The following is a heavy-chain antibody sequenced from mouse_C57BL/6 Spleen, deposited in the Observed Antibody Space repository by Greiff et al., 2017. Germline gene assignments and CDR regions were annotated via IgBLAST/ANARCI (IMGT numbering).Heavy chain of an antibody. CDR2: IDPSDSYT. CDR1: GYTFTSYW. J-gene: IGHJ2*01. CDR3: AKWGGWDGVFCC. D-gene: IGHD4-1*01. V-gene: IGHV1-69*01. Sequence: QVQLQQSGAELVMPGASVKLSCKASGYTFTSYWMHWVKQRPGQGLEWIGEIDPSDSYTNYNQKFKGKSTLTVDKSSSTAYMQLSSLTSEDSAVYFCAKWGGWDGVFCCWGQSTTLTGSS.